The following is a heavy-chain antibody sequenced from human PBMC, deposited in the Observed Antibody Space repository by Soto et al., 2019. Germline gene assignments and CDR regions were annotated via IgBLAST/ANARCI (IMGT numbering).Heavy chain of an antibody. V-gene: IGHV1-2*02. CDR3: ARSRITMVRGVIKGENGMDV. CDR1: GYSFTGYY. D-gene: IGHD3-10*01. J-gene: IGHJ6*02. CDR2: INPNSGGT. Sequence: XSVKVSCKASGYSFTGYYMHWVRQAPGQGLEWMGWINPNSGGTNYAQKFQGRVTMTRDTSISTAYMELSRLRSDDTAVYYCARSRITMVRGVIKGENGMDVWGQGTTVTVSS.